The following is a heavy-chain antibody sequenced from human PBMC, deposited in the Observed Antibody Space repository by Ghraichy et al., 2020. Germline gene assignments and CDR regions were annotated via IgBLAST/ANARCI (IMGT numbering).Heavy chain of an antibody. J-gene: IGHJ4*02. V-gene: IGHV4-30-2*01. Sequence: SETLYLTCAVSGGSISSGGYSWSWIRQPPGKGLEWIGYIYHSGSTYYNPSLKSRVTISVDRSKNQFSLKLSSVTAADTAVYYCARCSGGSPRGTCTLFDYWGQGTLVTVSS. CDR1: GGSISSGGYS. CDR2: IYHSGST. D-gene: IGHD2-15*01. CDR3: ARCSGGSPRGTCTLFDY.